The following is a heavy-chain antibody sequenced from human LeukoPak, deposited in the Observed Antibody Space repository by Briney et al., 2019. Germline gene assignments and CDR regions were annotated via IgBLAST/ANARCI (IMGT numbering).Heavy chain of an antibody. Sequence: GGSLRLSCAASGFTVSSNYMSWVRQAPGKGLEWVSYISSSGSTIYYADSVKGRFTISRDNAKNSLYLQMNSLRAEDTAVYYCASAGYSYRWLGGAFDIWGQGTMVTVSS. CDR1: GFTVSSNY. CDR2: ISSSGSTI. V-gene: IGHV3-11*01. CDR3: ASAGYSYRWLGGAFDI. J-gene: IGHJ3*02. D-gene: IGHD5-18*01.